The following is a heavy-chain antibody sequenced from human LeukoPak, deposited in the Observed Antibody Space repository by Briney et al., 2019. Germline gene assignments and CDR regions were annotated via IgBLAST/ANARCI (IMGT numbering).Heavy chain of an antibody. J-gene: IGHJ6*02. V-gene: IGHV4-30-4*01. CDR1: GGSISSGDYY. D-gene: IGHD2-2*01. CDR3: ARGAGSTSPLGGYYGMDV. Sequence: SETLSLTCTVSGGSISSGDYYWSWIRQPPGKGLEWIGYIYYSGSTYYNPSLKSRVTISVDTSKNQFSLKLSSVTAADTAVYYCARGAGSTSPLGGYYGMDVWGQGTTVTVSS. CDR2: IYYSGST.